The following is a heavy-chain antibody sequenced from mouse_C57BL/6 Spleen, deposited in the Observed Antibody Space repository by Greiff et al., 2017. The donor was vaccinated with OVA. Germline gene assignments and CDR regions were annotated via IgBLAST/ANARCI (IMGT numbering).Heavy chain of an antibody. CDR1: GFNIKDYY. CDR3: APQTAQATWAMDY. CDR2: IDPEDGDT. J-gene: IGHJ4*01. V-gene: IGHV14-2*01. Sequence: VQLQQSGAELVKPGASVKLSCTASGFNIKDYYMHWVKQRTEQGLEWIGRIDPEDGDTNYAPKFQGKATITADTSSNTTYLQLSSLTSEDTAVYYCAPQTAQATWAMDYWGQGTSVTVSS. D-gene: IGHD3-2*02.